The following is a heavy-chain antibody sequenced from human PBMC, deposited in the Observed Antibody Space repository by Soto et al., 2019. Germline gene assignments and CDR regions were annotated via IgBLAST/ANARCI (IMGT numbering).Heavy chain of an antibody. J-gene: IGHJ4*02. V-gene: IGHV4-34*01. CDR2: INHSGST. D-gene: IGHD5-12*01. Sequence: PSETLSLTCAVYGGSFNGYYWSWIRQPPGKGLEWIGEINHSGSTNYNPSLKSRVTISVDTSKNQFSLKLSSVTAADTAMYYCARGIWLRSSFDSWGQGTLVTVSS. CDR3: ARGIWLRSSFDS. CDR1: GGSFNGYY.